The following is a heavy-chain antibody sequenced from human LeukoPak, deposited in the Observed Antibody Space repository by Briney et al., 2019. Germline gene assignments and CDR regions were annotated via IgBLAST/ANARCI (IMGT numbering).Heavy chain of an antibody. V-gene: IGHV1-18*04. CDR3: ARATELTYCGGDCYLDY. Sequence: GASVKVSCKTSGYTFTISHVTWVRQAPGQGLEWMGWISVYNGNTNYAPELQGRVTMTTDTSTSTAHMELRNLRSDDTAVYYCARATELTYCGGDCYLDYWGQGTLVTVSS. J-gene: IGHJ4*02. D-gene: IGHD2-21*02. CDR2: ISVYNGNT. CDR1: GYTFTISH.